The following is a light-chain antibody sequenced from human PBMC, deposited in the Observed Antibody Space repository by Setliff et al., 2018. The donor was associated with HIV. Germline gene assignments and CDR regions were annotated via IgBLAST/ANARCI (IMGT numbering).Light chain of an antibody. CDR1: SSDVGVYNY. Sequence: QSALAQPRSVSGSPGQSVTISCTGTSSDVGVYNYVSWCQQHPGKAPKLMIYDVSERPSGVPDRFSGSKSGNTASLTISGLQAEDEADYYCCSYAGRYTYVFGTGTKV. J-gene: IGLJ1*01. CDR2: DVS. CDR3: CSYAGRYTYV. V-gene: IGLV2-11*01.